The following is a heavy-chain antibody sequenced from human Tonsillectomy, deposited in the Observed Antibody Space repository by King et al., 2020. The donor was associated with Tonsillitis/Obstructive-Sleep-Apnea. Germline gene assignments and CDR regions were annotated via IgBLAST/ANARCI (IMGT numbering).Heavy chain of an antibody. V-gene: IGHV4-31*03. CDR3: ASEVTPGAFEY. J-gene: IGHJ4*02. CDR1: GGSISSGGYY. Sequence: VQLQESGPGLVKPSQTLSLTCTVSGGSISSGGYYWTWIRQHPGKGLEWIGYIYYSGSTYYNTSLKSRVTISVDTSKNQFSLRLSSVTAADTAVYYCASEVTPGAFEYWGQGTLVTVSS. CDR2: IYYSGST. D-gene: IGHD4-17*01.